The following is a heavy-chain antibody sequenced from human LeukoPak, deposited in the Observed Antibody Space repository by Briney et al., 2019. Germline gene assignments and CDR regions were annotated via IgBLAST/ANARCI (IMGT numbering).Heavy chain of an antibody. V-gene: IGHV3-53*01. CDR2: IYSGGST. D-gene: IGHD6-19*01. CDR3: ASSGYSSGWFFDY. Sequence: GGSLRLSCAASGFTVSSNYMSWVRQAPGKGLEWVSVIYSGGSTYYADSVKGRFTISRDNSKNTLYPQMNSLRAEDTAVYYCASSGYSSGWFFDYWGQGTLVTVSS. J-gene: IGHJ4*02. CDR1: GFTVSSNY.